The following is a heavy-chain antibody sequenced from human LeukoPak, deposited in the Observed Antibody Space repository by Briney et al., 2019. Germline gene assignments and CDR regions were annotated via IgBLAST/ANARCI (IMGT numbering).Heavy chain of an antibody. D-gene: IGHD6-6*01. Sequence: GETLSLSCAVSGVTFSSRGMTWVRHTQQRGLERVASVRDDGSEKTYADSVKGRFTSSSDNAKNSSNLQMNRLRAEDTAVYYGARGGDSSSLEYFQHWGQGTLVTVSS. V-gene: IGHV3-7*01. J-gene: IGHJ1*01. CDR3: ARGGDSSSLEYFQH. CDR1: GVTFSSRG. CDR2: VRDDGSEK.